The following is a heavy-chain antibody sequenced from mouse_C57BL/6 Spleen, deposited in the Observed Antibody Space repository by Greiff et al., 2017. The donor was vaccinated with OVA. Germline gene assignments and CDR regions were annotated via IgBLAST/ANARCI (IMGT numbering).Heavy chain of an antibody. J-gene: IGHJ2*01. CDR1: GYTFTDYN. D-gene: IGHD2-3*01. CDR2: INPNNGGT. Sequence: EVQLQQSGPELVKPGASVTMSCKASGYTFTDYNMHWVKQSHGKSLEWIGYINPNNGGTSYNQKFKGKATLTVNKSSSTAYMELRSLTSEDSAVYYCAHDGYYFDYWGQGTTLTVSS. CDR3: AHDGYYFDY. V-gene: IGHV1-22*01.